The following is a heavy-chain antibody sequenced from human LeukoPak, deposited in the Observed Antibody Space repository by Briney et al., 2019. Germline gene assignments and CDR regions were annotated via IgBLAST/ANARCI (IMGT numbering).Heavy chain of an antibody. CDR3: ARDGGAAAGY. V-gene: IGHV3-66*01. Sequence: PGGSLRLSCAASGFTVSNNYMSWVRQAPGKGLEWVSVMYGGGSTYYADSVQGRFTMSRDNSKNTLYLQMNSLRAEDTAVYYCARDGGAAAGYWGQGTLVTVSS. D-gene: IGHD6-13*01. CDR2: MYGGGST. CDR1: GFTVSNNY. J-gene: IGHJ4*02.